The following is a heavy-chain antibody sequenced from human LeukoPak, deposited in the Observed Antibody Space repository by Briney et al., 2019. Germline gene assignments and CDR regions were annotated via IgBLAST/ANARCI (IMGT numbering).Heavy chain of an antibody. CDR1: GFSFSSYG. Sequence: PGGSLRLSCAGSGFSFSSYGIHWVRQAPGKGLEWVAVISYDRINKYYGDSVKGRFTISRDNSKNTLYLQMNSLRAEDTAVYFCARDYYYGSGSYIPFDYWGQGTPVTVSS. CDR3: ARDYYYGSGSYIPFDY. D-gene: IGHD3-10*01. J-gene: IGHJ4*02. V-gene: IGHV3-30*03. CDR2: ISYDRINK.